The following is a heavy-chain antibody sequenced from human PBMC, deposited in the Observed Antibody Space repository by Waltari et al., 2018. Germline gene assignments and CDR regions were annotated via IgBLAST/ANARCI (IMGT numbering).Heavy chain of an antibody. CDR3: AKVLGVNGSSGTLES. J-gene: IGHJ4*02. D-gene: IGHD3-22*01. CDR2: VNPSGGDT. V-gene: IGHV1-2*06. CDR1: GYSFTGFY. Sequence: QAQLVQSGAEVKKPGASVKVSCKASGYSFTGFYIHWVRQAPGQGLEWRGRVNPSGGDTNYPQKFQGRITMTRDTSISTVYMDLSRLTSDDTAIYYCAKVLGVNGSSGTLESWGQGTLVTVSS.